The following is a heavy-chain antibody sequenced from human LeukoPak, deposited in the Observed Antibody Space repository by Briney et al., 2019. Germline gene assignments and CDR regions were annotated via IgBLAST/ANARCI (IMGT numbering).Heavy chain of an antibody. CDR1: GFTFRSYA. J-gene: IGHJ4*02. CDR2: ISGSGGST. CDR3: SKHAPLIAARFYY. Sequence: GGSLRLSCADSGFTFRSYAMRWVRQAPGKGRERGSAISGSGGSTYYADSVRGRVTISRENSKKTQYMQMNSLRADDTAVYYCSKHAPLIAARFYYWVQGTLVTVSS. D-gene: IGHD6-6*01. V-gene: IGHV3-23*01.